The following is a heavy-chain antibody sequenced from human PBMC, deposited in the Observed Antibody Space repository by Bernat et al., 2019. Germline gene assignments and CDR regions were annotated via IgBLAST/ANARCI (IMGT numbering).Heavy chain of an antibody. CDR3: ARDHSGDSIGWFDP. V-gene: IGHV3-11*05. J-gene: IGHJ5*02. D-gene: IGHD4-17*01. Sequence: QVQLVESGGGVVKPGGSLRLSCAASGFIFSDYYMNWIRQAPGKGLEWVSYISSSSDYTYYADSVKGRFTISRDNAKNSLYLQMNSLRAEDTAVYYCARDHSGDSIGWFDPWGQGTLVTVSS. CDR2: ISSSSDYT. CDR1: GFIFSDYY.